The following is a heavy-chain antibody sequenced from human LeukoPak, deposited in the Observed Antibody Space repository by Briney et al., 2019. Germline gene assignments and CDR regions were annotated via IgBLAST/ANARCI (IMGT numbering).Heavy chain of an antibody. CDR1: GFTFSSYA. V-gene: IGHV3-23*01. CDR3: AKDLLITMIVVVYDAFDY. Sequence: PGGSLRLSCAASGFTFSSYAMSWVRQAPGKGLEWVSAISGSGGSTYYADSVKGRFTISRDNSKNTLYLQMNSLRAEDTAVYYCAKDLLITMIVVVYDAFDYWGQGTLVTVSS. J-gene: IGHJ4*02. D-gene: IGHD3-22*01. CDR2: ISGSGGST.